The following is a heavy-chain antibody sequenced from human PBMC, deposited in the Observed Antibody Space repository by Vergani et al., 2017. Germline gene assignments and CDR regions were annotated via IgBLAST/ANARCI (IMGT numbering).Heavy chain of an antibody. Sequence: QVQLAESGGGRVQPGRSLRLSCAASGFSFSSHAIHWVRQAPGKGLEWVAVISNDGSKKYYADSVKGRFTVSRDNSKDILYLQMDSLRSEDTALYYCAKYLRDSTDGLPDSWGPGTLVIVSS. CDR3: AKYLRDSTDGLPDS. CDR2: ISNDGSKK. J-gene: IGHJ4*02. CDR1: GFSFSSHA. V-gene: IGHV3-30*18. D-gene: IGHD2-21*02.